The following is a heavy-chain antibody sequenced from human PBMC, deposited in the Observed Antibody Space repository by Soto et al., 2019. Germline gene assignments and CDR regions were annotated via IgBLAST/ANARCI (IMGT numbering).Heavy chain of an antibody. V-gene: IGHV3-49*03. D-gene: IGHD6-6*01. CDR3: ARRKYLDY. J-gene: IGHJ4*02. Sequence: SLGLSCAASGFTVEDYAVGWFRQAPGKGLEWIGYIRSNTYGGTTEYAASVKGRFTISRDDSKRVAHLQMNSLETEDTAVYFCARRKYLDYWGQGTLVTVSS. CDR1: GFTVEDYA. CDR2: IRSNTYGGTT.